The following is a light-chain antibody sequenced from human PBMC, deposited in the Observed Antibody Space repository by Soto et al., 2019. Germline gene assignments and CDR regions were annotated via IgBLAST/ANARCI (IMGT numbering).Light chain of an antibody. V-gene: IGKV1-39*01. CDR1: QSISSY. CDR2: AAS. J-gene: IGKJ1*01. Sequence: DIQMTQSPSSLSASVGDRVTITCRASQSISSYLNWYQQKPRKAPKLLIYAASSLQSGVPSRFSGSGSGTDFTLTISSLQPEDFATYYCQQSYSILWTFGQGTKVDIK. CDR3: QQSYSILWT.